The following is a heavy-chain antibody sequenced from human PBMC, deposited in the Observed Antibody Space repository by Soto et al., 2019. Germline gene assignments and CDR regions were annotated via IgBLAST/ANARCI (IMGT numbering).Heavy chain of an antibody. D-gene: IGHD1-26*01. Sequence: PGGSLRLSCAASGFTINNAWMSWVRQAPGKGLEWVGRIKSKGNGGTADYAAPVKGRFTISRDDSKNMLYLQMNSLKTEDTAVYYCITPYSGTPARPSLDLWGQGTPVTVSS. CDR3: ITPYSGTPARPSLDL. J-gene: IGHJ4*02. CDR1: GFTINNAW. V-gene: IGHV3-15*01. CDR2: IKSKGNGGTA.